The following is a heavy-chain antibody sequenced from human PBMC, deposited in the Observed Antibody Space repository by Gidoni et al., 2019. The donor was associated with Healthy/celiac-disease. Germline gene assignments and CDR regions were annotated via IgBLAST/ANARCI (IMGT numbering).Heavy chain of an antibody. J-gene: IGHJ4*02. Sequence: EVQLLESGGGLVQPGGSLRLSCAASGFTFSSSAMSWVRQAPGKGLEWVSAISGSGGSTYYADSVKGRFTISRDNSKNTLYLQMNSLRAEDTAVYYCATPWNRLVMTIKSPLGYWGQGTLVTVSS. CDR1: GFTFSSSA. CDR2: ISGSGGST. D-gene: IGHD3-9*01. CDR3: ATPWNRLVMTIKSPLGY. V-gene: IGHV3-23*01.